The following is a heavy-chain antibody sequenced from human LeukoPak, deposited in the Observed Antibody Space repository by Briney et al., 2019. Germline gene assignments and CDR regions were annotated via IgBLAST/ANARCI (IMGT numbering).Heavy chain of an antibody. CDR2: IYYSGST. Sequence: SQTLSLTCTVSGGSISSSSYYWGWIRQPPGKGLEWIGSIYYSGSTYYNPSLKSRVTISVDTSKNQFSLKLSSVTAADTAVYYCARHDLTTAARALFDYWGQGTLVTVSS. J-gene: IGHJ4*02. CDR3: ARHDLTTAARALFDY. D-gene: IGHD6-6*01. CDR1: GGSISSSSYY. V-gene: IGHV4-39*01.